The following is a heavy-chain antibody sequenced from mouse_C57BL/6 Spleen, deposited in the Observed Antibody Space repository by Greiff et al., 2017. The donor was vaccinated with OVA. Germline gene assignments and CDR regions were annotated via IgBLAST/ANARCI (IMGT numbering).Heavy chain of an antibody. Sequence: QVQLPQSGAELVRPGASVTLSCKASGYTFTDYEMHWVKQTPVHGLEWIGAIDPETGGTAYNQKFKGKAILTADKSSSTAYMALRRLTSEDSAVYYCTRREGYYLDYWGQGTTLTVAS. J-gene: IGHJ2*01. CDR1: GYTFTDYE. CDR2: IDPETGGT. V-gene: IGHV1-15*01. CDR3: TRREGYYLDY. D-gene: IGHD3-3*01.